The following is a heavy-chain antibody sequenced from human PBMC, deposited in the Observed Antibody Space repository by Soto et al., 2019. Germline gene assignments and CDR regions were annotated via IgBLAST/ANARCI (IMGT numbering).Heavy chain of an antibody. CDR3: ARQGPSWSFDY. CDR1: GYSFTSYW. J-gene: IGHJ4*02. D-gene: IGHD6-13*01. CDR2: IYPGDSDT. Sequence: GEXXXXSXKGSGYSFTSYWIGWVRQMPGKGLEWMGIIYPGDSDTRYSPSFQGQVTISADKSISTAYLQWSSLKASDTAMYYCARQGPSWSFDYWGQGTLVTVSS. V-gene: IGHV5-51*01.